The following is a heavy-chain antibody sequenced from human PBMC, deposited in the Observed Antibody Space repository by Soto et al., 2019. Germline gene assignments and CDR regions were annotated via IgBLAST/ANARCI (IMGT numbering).Heavy chain of an antibody. CDR2: INAGNGNT. V-gene: IGHV1-3*01. J-gene: IGHJ4*02. Sequence: GASVKVSCKASGYTFTSYAMHWVRQAPGQRLEWMGWINAGNGNTKYSQKFQGRVTITRDTSASTAYMELSSLRSEDTAVYYCARVGSSGWWRYYFDYWGQGTLVTVSS. CDR3: ARVGSSGWWRYYFDY. D-gene: IGHD6-19*01. CDR1: GYTFTSYA.